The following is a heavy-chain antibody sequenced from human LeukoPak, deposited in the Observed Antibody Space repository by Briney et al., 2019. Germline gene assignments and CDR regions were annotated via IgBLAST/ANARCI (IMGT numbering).Heavy chain of an antibody. D-gene: IGHD3-10*01. CDR2: IRYDGSNK. J-gene: IGHJ4*02. V-gene: IGHV3-30*02. CDR3: ARHRAAGWFGELLPIDY. CDR1: GFTFSSYG. Sequence: PGGSLRLSCAASGFTFSSYGMHWVRQAPGKGLEWVAFIRYDGSNKYYADSVKGRFTISRDNSKNTLYLQMNSLRAEDTAVYYCARHRAAGWFGELLPIDYWGQGTLVTVSS.